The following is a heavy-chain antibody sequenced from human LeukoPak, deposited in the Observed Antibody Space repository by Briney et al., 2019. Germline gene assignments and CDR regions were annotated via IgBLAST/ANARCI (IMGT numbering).Heavy chain of an antibody. CDR1: GFTSGSYA. D-gene: IGHD3-3*01. Sequence: GGSLRLSCAASGFTSGSYAMTWVRQAPGKGLEWVSTISGSGTSTYYADSVKGRFTISRDNSKNTLYLQMNSLRAEDTAVYYCAKEETIFGGNIWGQGTMVTVSS. J-gene: IGHJ3*02. CDR3: AKEETIFGGNI. V-gene: IGHV3-23*01. CDR2: ISGSGTST.